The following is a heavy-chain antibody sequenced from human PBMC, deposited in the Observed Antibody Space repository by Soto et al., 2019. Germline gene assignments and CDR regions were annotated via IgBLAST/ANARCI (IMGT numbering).Heavy chain of an antibody. CDR2: ISVSVGST. J-gene: IGHJ4*02. CDR1: GFPFAPST. V-gene: IGHV3-23*01. Sequence: EVQLLQSGGGLVQPGGSLTLSCGVSGFPFAPSTMSWVRQAPGKGLEWVSTISVSVGSTYSADSVQGRFTVSSDISDNTLFFRITSLTADDTAVYFCAKRDVPHSTSNAYFYDHWGRGVLVTVSS. D-gene: IGHD2-21*02. CDR3: AKRDVPHSTSNAYFYDH.